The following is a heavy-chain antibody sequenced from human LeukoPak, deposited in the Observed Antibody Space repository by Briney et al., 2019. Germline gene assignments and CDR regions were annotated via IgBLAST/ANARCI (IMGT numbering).Heavy chain of an antibody. J-gene: IGHJ4*02. Sequence: GSSVTVSCMASGGTFSSYAISWVRQAPGQGLEWMGGIIPIFGTANYAQKFQGRVTITTDESTSTAYMELSSLRSEETAVDYCAIREGSGSYVHFDYWGQGTLVTVSS. CDR1: GGTFSSYA. V-gene: IGHV1-69*05. CDR2: IIPIFGTA. CDR3: AIREGSGSYVHFDY. D-gene: IGHD1-26*01.